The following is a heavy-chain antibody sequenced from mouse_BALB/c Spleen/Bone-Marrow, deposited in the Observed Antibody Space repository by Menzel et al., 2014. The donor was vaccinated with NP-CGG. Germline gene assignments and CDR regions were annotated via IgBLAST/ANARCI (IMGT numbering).Heavy chain of an antibody. CDR2: INPDSSTI. CDR1: GFDFSRYW. D-gene: IGHD1-2*01. CDR3: ARMHYYGYVAY. J-gene: IGHJ3*01. V-gene: IGHV4-1*02. Sequence: EVKLMESGGGRMQPGGSLKLSCADSGFDFSRYWMSWVRQAPGKGLEWIGEINPDSSTINYTPSLKDKFIISRDNAKNXLYLQMSKVRSEDTALYYCARMHYYGYVAYWGQGTLVTVSA.